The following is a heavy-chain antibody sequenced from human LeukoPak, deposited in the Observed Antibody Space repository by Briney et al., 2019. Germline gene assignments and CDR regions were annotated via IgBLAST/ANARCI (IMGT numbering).Heavy chain of an antibody. CDR3: ARGGVGSFDY. Sequence: AGGSLRLSCAASGFTFSNYWIHWVRQAPGKGLMWVSHINNDGGTTSYADSVKGRFTISRDNAKNTVYLQMNSLRAEDTAVYYCARGGVGSFDYWGQGALVTVSP. CDR2: INNDGGTT. D-gene: IGHD1-26*01. CDR1: GFTFSNYW. V-gene: IGHV3-74*01. J-gene: IGHJ4*02.